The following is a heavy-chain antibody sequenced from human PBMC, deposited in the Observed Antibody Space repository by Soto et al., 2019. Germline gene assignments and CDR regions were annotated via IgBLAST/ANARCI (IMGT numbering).Heavy chain of an antibody. CDR3: AREKGLTAMVTRDAFDI. CDR2: ISSSSSYI. J-gene: IGHJ3*02. Sequence: GGSLRLSCAASGFTFSSYSMNWVRQAPGKGLEWVSSISSSSSYIYYADSVKGRFTISRDNAKNSLYLQMNSLRAEDTAVYYSAREKGLTAMVTRDAFDIWGQGTMVTVSS. CDR1: GFTFSSYS. D-gene: IGHD5-18*01. V-gene: IGHV3-21*01.